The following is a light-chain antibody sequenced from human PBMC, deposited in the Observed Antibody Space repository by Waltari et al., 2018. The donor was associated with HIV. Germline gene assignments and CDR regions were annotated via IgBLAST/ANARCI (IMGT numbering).Light chain of an antibody. Sequence: IVMTQSPLALVVTPGEPVSIPCRSSRSLLEPNGYHFLQWYVQKRGQSPQLLMFLTTKGASSVANSIGGRGSGTVFTLTINNVEAEDVGDYYYMQALQRPVTFGAGTKVEIK. CDR1: RSLLEPNGYHF. CDR3: MQALQRPVT. CDR2: LTT. J-gene: IGKJ4*01. V-gene: IGKV2-28*01.